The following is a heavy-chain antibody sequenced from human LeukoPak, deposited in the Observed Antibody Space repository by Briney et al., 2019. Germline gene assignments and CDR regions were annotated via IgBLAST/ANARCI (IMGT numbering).Heavy chain of an antibody. Sequence: GGSLRLSCAASGFTVSSNYMSWVRQAPGKGLEWVSVIYSGGSTYYADSVKGRFTISRDNSKNTLYLQMNSLRAEDTAVYYCAREFPGRYYDSSGYYSDWGQGTLVTVSS. CDR2: IYSGGST. CDR3: AREFPGRYYDSSGYYSD. CDR1: GFTVSSNY. J-gene: IGHJ4*02. V-gene: IGHV3-66*01. D-gene: IGHD3-22*01.